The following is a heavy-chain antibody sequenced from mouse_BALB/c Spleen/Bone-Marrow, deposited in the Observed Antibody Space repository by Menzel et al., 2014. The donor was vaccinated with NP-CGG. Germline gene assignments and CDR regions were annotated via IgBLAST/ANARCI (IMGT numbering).Heavy chain of an antibody. CDR2: INPSSGYT. J-gene: IGHJ2*01. V-gene: IGHV1-4*01. Sequence: VQLVESGAELARPGASVKMSCKASGYTFTSYTMHWVKQRPGQGLEWIGYINPSSGYTNYKQKFKDKATLTADKSSSTAYMQLSSLTSEDSAVYYCARRYYGSTFDYWGQGTTLTVSS. CDR1: GYTFTSYT. D-gene: IGHD1-1*01. CDR3: ARRYYGSTFDY.